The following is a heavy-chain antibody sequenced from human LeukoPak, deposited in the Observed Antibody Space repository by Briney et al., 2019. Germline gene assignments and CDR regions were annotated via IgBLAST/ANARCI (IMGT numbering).Heavy chain of an antibody. CDR3: ARVGFYDFWSGINFFDY. D-gene: IGHD3-3*01. Sequence: GGSLRLSCAASGFTFSSYSVNWVRQAPGKRLEWVSSITSSSSTYYSDSVKGRFTISRGNAKNSLYLQMNSLRVEDTAVYYCARVGFYDFWSGINFFDYWGQGTLVTVSS. CDR1: GFTFSSYS. CDR2: ITSSSST. J-gene: IGHJ4*02. V-gene: IGHV3-21*01.